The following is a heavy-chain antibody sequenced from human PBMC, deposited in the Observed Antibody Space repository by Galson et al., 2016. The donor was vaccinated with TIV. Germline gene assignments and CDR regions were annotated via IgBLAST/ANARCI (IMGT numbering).Heavy chain of an antibody. CDR2: ISAYNGNT. Sequence: SVKVSCKASGYTFLNYGISWVRQAPGQGLEWLGWISAYNGNTNYAQKLQGRVTMTTDTSTTTGYMELRSLRSDDTAVYYCARDRAHLLTGFDFAYWGQGTLVTVSS. V-gene: IGHV1-18*01. D-gene: IGHD3-9*01. CDR3: ARDRAHLLTGFDFAY. J-gene: IGHJ4*02. CDR1: GYTFLNYG.